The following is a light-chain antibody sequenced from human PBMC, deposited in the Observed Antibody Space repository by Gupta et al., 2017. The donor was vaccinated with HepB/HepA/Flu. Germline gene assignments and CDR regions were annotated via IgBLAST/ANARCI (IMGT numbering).Light chain of an antibody. CDR1: QSVSSW. J-gene: IGKJ5*01. Sequence: DIQMTQSPSTLSASVGERVTITCRASQSVSSWFAWYQQKPGKAPKLLIYKASSLESGVPSRFSGSGSGTDFTLTISSLQPDDFATYYCQQYNSCPITFGQGTRLEIK. V-gene: IGKV1-5*03. CDR2: KAS. CDR3: QQYNSCPIT.